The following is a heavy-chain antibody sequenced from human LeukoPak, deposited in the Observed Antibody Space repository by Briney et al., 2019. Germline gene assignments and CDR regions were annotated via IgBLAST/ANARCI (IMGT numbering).Heavy chain of an antibody. CDR3: ARGAPYYYDSSGYLLSYYFDY. V-gene: IGHV1-2*02. Sequence: ASVKVSCKASGYTFTGYYMHWVRQAPGQGLEWMGWINPNSGGTNYAQEFQGRVTMTRDTSISTAYMELSRLRSDDTAVYYCARGAPYYYDSSGYLLSYYFDYWGQGTLVTVSS. D-gene: IGHD3-22*01. J-gene: IGHJ4*02. CDR1: GYTFTGYY. CDR2: INPNSGGT.